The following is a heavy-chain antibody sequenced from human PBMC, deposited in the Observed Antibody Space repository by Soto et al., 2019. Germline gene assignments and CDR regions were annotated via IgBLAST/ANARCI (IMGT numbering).Heavy chain of an antibody. J-gene: IGHJ6*03. Sequence: QVQLQESGPGLVKPSETLSLTCTVSGGSISSYYWSWIRQPPGKGLEWIGYIYYSGSTNYNPSLKSRVTISVDTSKNQFSLKLSSVTAADTAVYYCARNHRSRGYSSSYYYYYMDVWGKGTTVTVSS. V-gene: IGHV4-59*08. CDR1: GGSISSYY. CDR2: IYYSGST. CDR3: ARNHRSRGYSSSYYYYYMDV. D-gene: IGHD3-22*01.